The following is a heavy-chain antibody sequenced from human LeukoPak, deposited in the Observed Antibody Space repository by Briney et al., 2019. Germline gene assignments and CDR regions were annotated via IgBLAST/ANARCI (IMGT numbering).Heavy chain of an antibody. Sequence: GGSLRLSCAASGFTVSGNYMSWVRQAPGKGLEWVSIIYSGDSIYYADSVKGRFTISRDNSKNTLYLQMNSLRAEDTAVYYCARVFWEKDGFIGAFDIWGQGTMVTVSS. CDR3: ARVFWEKDGFIGAFDI. D-gene: IGHD3-3*01. J-gene: IGHJ3*02. CDR1: GFTVSGNY. CDR2: IYSGDSI. V-gene: IGHV3-66*01.